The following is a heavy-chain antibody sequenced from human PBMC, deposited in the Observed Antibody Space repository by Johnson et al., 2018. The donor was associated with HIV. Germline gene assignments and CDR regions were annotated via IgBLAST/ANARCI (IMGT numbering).Heavy chain of an antibody. V-gene: IGHV3-74*03. CDR3: AKDCVGVWWSRAFDI. CDR2: IKSDGSSI. D-gene: IGHD2-21*01. Sequence: VQLVESGGGLVQPGGSLRLSCAASGFTVSSNYMSWVRQAPGKGLEWVSRIKSDGSSITYADFAKGRFTISRDNAKDTVYLQMTSLRAEETAVYYCAKDCVGVWWSRAFDIWGQGTMVTVSS. J-gene: IGHJ3*02. CDR1: GFTVSSNY.